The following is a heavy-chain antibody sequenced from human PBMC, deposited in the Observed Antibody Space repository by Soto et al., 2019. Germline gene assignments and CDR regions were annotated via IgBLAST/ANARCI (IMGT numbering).Heavy chain of an antibody. V-gene: IGHV1-69*01. J-gene: IGHJ4*02. CDR2: IIPAFGTV. CDR3: ARTYSGHDFLQY. D-gene: IGHD5-12*01. CDR1: GGTSSSYA. Sequence: VQLVQSGAEVKKPGSSVKVSCKASGGTSSSYAFSWVRQAPGQGLQWMGGIIPAFGTVNYAQKFQGRVTITADESTSTAYMEVRSLTSEDTAVYYCARTYSGHDFLQYWGQGTLVTVSS.